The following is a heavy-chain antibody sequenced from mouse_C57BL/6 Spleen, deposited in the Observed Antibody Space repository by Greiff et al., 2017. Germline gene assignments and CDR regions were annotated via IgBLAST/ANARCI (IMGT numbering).Heavy chain of an antibody. CDR1: GFTFSDYG. CDR2: ISSGSSTI. J-gene: IGHJ4*01. Sequence: EVQLVESGGGLVKPGGSLKLSCAASGFTFSDYGMHWVRQAPEKGLEWVAYISSGSSTIYYADTVKGRFTISRDNDKNTLFLQLTSLRSEDTAMYYCAKQGIYYYAMDYWGQGTSVTVSS. CDR3: AKQGIYYYAMDY. V-gene: IGHV5-17*01.